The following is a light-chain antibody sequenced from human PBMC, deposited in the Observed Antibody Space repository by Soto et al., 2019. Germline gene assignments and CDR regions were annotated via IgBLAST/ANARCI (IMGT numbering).Light chain of an antibody. J-gene: IGLJ1*01. CDR2: EVS. Sequence: QSVLTQPASVSVSPGQSFSISCTGTSSDVGGYNYVTWYQQHPGKAPKLMIYEVSNRPSGVSNRFTGSKSGNTASLTISGLQAEDEADYYCSSYTSSSTYVFGTGTKVTVL. CDR3: SSYTSSSTYV. CDR1: SSDVGGYNY. V-gene: IGLV2-14*01.